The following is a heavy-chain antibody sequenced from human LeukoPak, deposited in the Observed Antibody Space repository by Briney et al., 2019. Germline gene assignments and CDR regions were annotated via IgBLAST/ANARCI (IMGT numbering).Heavy chain of an antibody. D-gene: IGHD3-16*01. CDR2: IHHRGST. CDR3: VGVRDPYGMGV. J-gene: IGHJ6*04. CDR1: GGSFSDYY. Sequence: SETLSLTCAVYGGSFSDYYWSWIRQPPGKGLEWIGEIHHRGSTKYNPSLKSRGTISVDTSKNQFSLKLSSVTAADTAVYYCVGVRDPYGMGVWDKGTTVTVSS. V-gene: IGHV4-34*01.